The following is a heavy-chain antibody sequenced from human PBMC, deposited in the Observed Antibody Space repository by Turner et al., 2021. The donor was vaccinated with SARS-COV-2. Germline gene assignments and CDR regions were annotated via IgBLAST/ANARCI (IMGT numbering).Heavy chain of an antibody. CDR3: AKDSSSWFYFDY. CDR2: ISGWGGST. J-gene: IGHJ4*02. V-gene: IGHV3-23*01. CDR1: GFTFSSYA. D-gene: IGHD6-13*01. Sequence: EVQLLESGGSLVQLGGSLKLSCAASGFTFSSYAMSRVRQAPGKGLEWVSAISGWGGSTHYAASVKGRFTISRDNSKNTLYLQMNSLRAEDTAVYYCAKDSSSWFYFDYWGQGTLVTVSS.